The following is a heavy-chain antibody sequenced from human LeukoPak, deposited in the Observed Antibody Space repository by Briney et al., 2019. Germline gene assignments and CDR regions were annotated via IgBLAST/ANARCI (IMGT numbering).Heavy chain of an antibody. CDR1: GGTFSSYA. V-gene: IGHV1-69*13. CDR3: PTNRSYYGSGSYYSDY. Sequence: ASVKVSCKASGGTFSSYAISWVRQAPGQGLEGMGGIIPIFGTASYAQKFQGRVTITADESTSTAYMELSSLRSEDTAVYYCPTNRSYYGSGSYYSDYWGQGTLVTVSS. J-gene: IGHJ4*02. CDR2: IIPIFGTA. D-gene: IGHD3-10*01.